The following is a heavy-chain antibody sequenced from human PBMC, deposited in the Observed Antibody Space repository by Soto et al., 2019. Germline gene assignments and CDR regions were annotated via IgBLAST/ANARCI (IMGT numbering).Heavy chain of an antibody. CDR2: IYSGGST. V-gene: IGHV3-66*04. Sequence: EVQLVESGGGLVQPGGSLRLSCAASGVTVSSNYMSWVRQAPGKGLEWVSVIYSGGSTYYADSVKGRFTISRDNSKNTLDLQMNSLSAEDTAVYYCARHGYNYGGGYFDYWGQGTLVTVSS. J-gene: IGHJ4*02. CDR1: GVTVSSNY. CDR3: ARHGYNYGGGYFDY. D-gene: IGHD5-18*01.